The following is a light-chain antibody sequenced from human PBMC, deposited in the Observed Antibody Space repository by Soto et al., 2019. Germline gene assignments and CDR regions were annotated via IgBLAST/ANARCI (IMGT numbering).Light chain of an antibody. J-gene: IGKJ4*01. CDR1: QSISPW. V-gene: IGKV1-5*03. CDR3: QQYNTYPLT. CDR2: KAS. Sequence: DVQITQSPSTLSASVGDSVTITCRASQSISPWLAWYQQKPGKAPTLLIYKASSLEGGVPSRFSGSGSGTDFNITISILQPDDFATYYCQQYNTYPLTFGGGTTVEIK.